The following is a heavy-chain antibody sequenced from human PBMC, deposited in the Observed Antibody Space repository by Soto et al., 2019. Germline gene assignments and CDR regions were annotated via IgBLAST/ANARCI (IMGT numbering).Heavy chain of an antibody. D-gene: IGHD2-8*01. CDR1: GGTFSSYA. V-gene: IGHV1-69*01. CDR2: IIPIFGTA. CDR3: ARDKNCTNGVCYHYYYYGMDV. Sequence: QVQLVQSGAEVKKPGSSVKASCKASGGTFSSYAISWVRQAPGQGLEWMGGIIPIFGTANYAQKFQGRVTITADESTSTAYMELSSLRSEDTAVYYCARDKNCTNGVCYHYYYYGMDVWGQGTTVTVSS. J-gene: IGHJ6*02.